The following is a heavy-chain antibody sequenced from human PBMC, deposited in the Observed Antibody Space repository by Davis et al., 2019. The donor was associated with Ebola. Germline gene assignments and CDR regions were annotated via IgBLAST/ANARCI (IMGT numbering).Heavy chain of an antibody. CDR1: GGSISSYY. CDR3: ARDNDYGDYSGGYNWFDP. V-gene: IGHV4-59*01. Sequence: SETLSLTCTVSGGSISSYYWSWIRQPPGKGLEWIGYIYYSGSTNYNPSLKSRVTISVDTSKNQFSLKLSSVTAADTAVYYCARDNDYGDYSGGYNWFDPWGQGTLVTVSS. J-gene: IGHJ5*02. D-gene: IGHD4-17*01. CDR2: IYYSGST.